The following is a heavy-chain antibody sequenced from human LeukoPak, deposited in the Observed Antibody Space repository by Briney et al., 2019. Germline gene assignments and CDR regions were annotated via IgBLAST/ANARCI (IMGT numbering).Heavy chain of an antibody. CDR3: ASHTVDTAGVV. V-gene: IGHV4-59*01. D-gene: IGHD5-18*01. CDR2: IYYSGST. J-gene: IGHJ4*02. Sequence: SETLSLTCTVSGGSISSYYWNWIRQPPGKGLEWIGYIYYSGSTNYNPSLKSRITISVDMSKNQFSLKLSSVTAADTAVYYCASHTVDTAGVVWGQGTLVTVSS. CDR1: GGSISSYY.